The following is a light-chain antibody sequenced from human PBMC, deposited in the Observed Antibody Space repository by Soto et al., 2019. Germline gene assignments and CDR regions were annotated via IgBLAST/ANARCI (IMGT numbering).Light chain of an antibody. V-gene: IGKV1-5*03. Sequence: DIQMTQSPSTLSASVGDRVTITCRASQSISSWLAWYQQKPGKAPKVLIYKASSLESGVPSRFSGSGSGTEFILTIRSLQPDDFATYYCQQYNSYPWTFGKGTRVDIK. CDR2: KAS. J-gene: IGKJ1*01. CDR1: QSISSW. CDR3: QQYNSYPWT.